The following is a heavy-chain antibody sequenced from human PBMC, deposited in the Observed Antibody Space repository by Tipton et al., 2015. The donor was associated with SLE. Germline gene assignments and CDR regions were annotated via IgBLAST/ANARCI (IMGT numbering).Heavy chain of an antibody. CDR3: ARERDCGSDCFGSYYYYMDV. CDR2: VFYTGST. Sequence: TLSLTCTVSGGSITSGSYFWSWMRQLPGKGLEWIGYVFYTGSTSKKPSLKSRLSISVDTSRSQFSLALRSVTAADTAIYFCARERDCGSDCFGSYYYYMDVWGKGTTVIVSS. J-gene: IGHJ6*03. CDR1: GGSITSGSYF. V-gene: IGHV4-31*03. D-gene: IGHD2-21*01.